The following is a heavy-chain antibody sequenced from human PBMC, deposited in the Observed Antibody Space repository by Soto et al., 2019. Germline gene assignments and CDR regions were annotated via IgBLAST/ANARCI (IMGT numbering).Heavy chain of an antibody. CDR3: AKLHFWSGPRSGYGMDV. D-gene: IGHD3-3*02. V-gene: IGHV3-7*03. CDR1: GFNFSSYW. J-gene: IGHJ6*02. Sequence: GGSLRLSCEGTGFNFSSYWMHWVRQAPGKGLKWVANTKRDASETYYADSVKGRFTISRDNSKNTLYLQMNSLRAEDTAVYYCAKLHFWSGPRSGYGMDVWGQGTTVTVS. CDR2: TKRDASET.